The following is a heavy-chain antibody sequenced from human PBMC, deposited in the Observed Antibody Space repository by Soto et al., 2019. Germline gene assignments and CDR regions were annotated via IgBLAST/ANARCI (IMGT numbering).Heavy chain of an antibody. CDR3: AGEDRWRDCSGGSCDTGGY. Sequence: QVQLVQSGAEVKKPGASVKVSCKASGYTFTSYGISWVRQAPGQGLEWMGWVSAYNGNTNYAQKLQGRVTMTTDTSASTAYMELRGLRSDDTAVYCCAGEDRWRDCSGGSCDTGGYWGQGTLVTVSS. J-gene: IGHJ4*02. CDR1: GYTFTSYG. CDR2: VSAYNGNT. D-gene: IGHD2-15*01. V-gene: IGHV1-18*01.